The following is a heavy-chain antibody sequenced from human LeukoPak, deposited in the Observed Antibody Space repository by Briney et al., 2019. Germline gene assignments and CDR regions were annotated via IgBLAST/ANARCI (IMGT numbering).Heavy chain of an antibody. CDR2: IKQDGSEK. D-gene: IGHD7-27*01. J-gene: IGHJ4*02. V-gene: IGHV3-7*01. CDR1: RFTFSSYW. Sequence: PGGSLRLSCAVSRFTFSSYWMSWVRQAPGKGLEWVANIKQDGSEKYYVDSVKGRFTISRDNAKNSLYLQMNSLRPEDTAVYYCARDYGDSYWGQGTLVTVSS. CDR3: ARDYGDSY.